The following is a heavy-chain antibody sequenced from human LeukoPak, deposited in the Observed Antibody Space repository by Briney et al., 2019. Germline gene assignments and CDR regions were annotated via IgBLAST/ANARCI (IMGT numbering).Heavy chain of an antibody. CDR1: GGSFSGYY. CDR3: ARGAGHFDI. CDR2: IYYSGST. Sequence: SETLSLTCAVYGGSFSGYYWSWIRQPPGKGLEWIGYIYYSGSTYYNPSLKSRVTISVDTSKNQFSLKLSSVTAADTAVYYCARGAGHFDIWGQGTMVTVSS. V-gene: IGHV4-30-4*08. J-gene: IGHJ3*02.